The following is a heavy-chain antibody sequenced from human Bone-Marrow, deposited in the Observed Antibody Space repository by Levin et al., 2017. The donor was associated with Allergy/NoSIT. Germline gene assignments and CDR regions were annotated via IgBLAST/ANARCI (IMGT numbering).Heavy chain of an antibody. J-gene: IGHJ4*02. CDR2: IYSGGDT. Sequence: GGSLRLSCAVSGFSVSNNFMTWVRQAPGEGLEWVSLIYSGGDTNYADSVKGRFTISRDNSKNTVYLQMNSLRAEETAVYYCARGGTVAAAGYWGQGTLVTVSS. CDR3: ARGGTVAAAGY. V-gene: IGHV3-53*01. CDR1: GFSVSNNF. D-gene: IGHD6-19*01.